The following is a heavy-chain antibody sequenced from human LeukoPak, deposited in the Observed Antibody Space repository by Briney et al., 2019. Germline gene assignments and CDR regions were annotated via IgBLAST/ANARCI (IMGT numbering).Heavy chain of an antibody. CDR2: IYYSGST. CDR1: GGSISSGGYY. J-gene: IGHJ6*02. Sequence: SQTMSLTCTVSGGSISSGGYYWSWIRQHPGKGLEWIGYIYYSGSTYYNPPLKSRVTISLDTSKNQFSLKLSSVTAADTAVYYCARVWGGEIVVVGNYYYYGMDVWGQGTTVTVSS. V-gene: IGHV4-31*03. D-gene: IGHD3-22*01. CDR3: ARVWGGEIVVVGNYYYYGMDV.